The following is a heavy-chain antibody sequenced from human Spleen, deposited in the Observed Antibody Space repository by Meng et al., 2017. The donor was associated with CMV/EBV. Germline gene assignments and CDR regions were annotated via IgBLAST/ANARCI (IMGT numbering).Heavy chain of an antibody. CDR1: GDSVSSAFYF. CDR3: ARDHSGSFDY. J-gene: IGHJ4*02. CDR2: PHNSGST. Sequence: GSLRLSCTVSGDSVSSAFYFWSWIRQPPGKGLEWIGYPHNSGSTNYNPSLKSRVTISVDTSKNQFSLKLSSVTAADTAVYYCARDHSGSFDYWGQGTLVTVSS. D-gene: IGHD1-26*01. V-gene: IGHV4-61*01.